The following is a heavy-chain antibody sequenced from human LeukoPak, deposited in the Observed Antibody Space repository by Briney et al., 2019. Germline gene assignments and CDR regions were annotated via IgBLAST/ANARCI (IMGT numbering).Heavy chain of an antibody. J-gene: IGHJ4*02. CDR1: GGSFSGYY. Sequence: PSETLSLTCAVYGGSFSGYYWSWIRQPPGKGLEWIGEINHSGSTNYNPSLKSRVTISVDTSKNQFSLKLSSVTAADTAVYYCARGIGITMVRGVIMGFDYWGQGTLVTVSS. CDR2: INHSGST. D-gene: IGHD3-10*01. V-gene: IGHV4-34*01. CDR3: ARGIGITMVRGVIMGFDY.